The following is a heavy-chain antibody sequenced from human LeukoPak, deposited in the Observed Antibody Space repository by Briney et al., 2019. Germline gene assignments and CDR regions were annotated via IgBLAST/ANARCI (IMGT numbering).Heavy chain of an antibody. CDR3: TRLWYSSGWGVY. V-gene: IGHV3-73*01. Sequence: GGSLRLSCAASGFTFSGSAMHWVRQASGKGLEWVGRIRSKANSYATAYAASVKGRFTISRDDSKNTAYLQMNSLKTEDTAVYYCTRLWYSSGWGVYWGQGTLVTVSS. J-gene: IGHJ4*02. CDR2: IRSKANSYAT. CDR1: GFTFSGSA. D-gene: IGHD6-19*01.